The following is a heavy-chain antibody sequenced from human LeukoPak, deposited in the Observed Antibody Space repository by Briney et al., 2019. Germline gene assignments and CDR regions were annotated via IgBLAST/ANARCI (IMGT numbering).Heavy chain of an antibody. J-gene: IGHJ4*02. CDR1: GYTFTSYG. Sequence: GASVKVSCKASGYTFTSYGISWVRQAPGQGLEWMGWISAYNGNTNYAQKLQGRVTMTTDTSTSTAYMELRSLRSDDTAVYYCARDQSPRFGELLYSHWGQGTLVTVSS. V-gene: IGHV1-18*01. CDR3: ARDQSPRFGELLYSH. CDR2: ISAYNGNT. D-gene: IGHD3-10*01.